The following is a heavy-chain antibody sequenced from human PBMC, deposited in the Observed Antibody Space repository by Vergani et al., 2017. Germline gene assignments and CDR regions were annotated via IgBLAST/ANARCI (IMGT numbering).Heavy chain of an antibody. CDR3: ARLYGRDNSGSKYCDD. J-gene: IGHJ4*02. D-gene: IGHD1-26*01. CDR1: GYSFTYYW. Sequence: EVQLVQSGAEVKKPGESLKISCQISGYSFTYYWIGWVRQMPGKGLEWMGIIHPADSGTGYSPSFQGQVTISVDKSISTAYLQRSSLRASDSAMYYWARLYGRDNSGSKYCDDWVQGTLVTVSS. CDR2: IHPADSGT. V-gene: IGHV5-51*01.